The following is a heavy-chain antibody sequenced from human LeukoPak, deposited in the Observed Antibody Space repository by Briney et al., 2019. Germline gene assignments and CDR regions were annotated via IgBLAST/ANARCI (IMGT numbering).Heavy chain of an antibody. D-gene: IGHD1-26*01. CDR2: ISSSSSYI. CDR1: GFTFSSYS. Sequence: PGGSLRLSCAASGFTFSSYSMNWVRQAPGKGLEWVSSISSSSSYIYYADSVKGRFTISRDNAKNSPYLQMNSLRAEDTVVYYCATGGGGSYHEFDYWGQGTLVTVSS. J-gene: IGHJ4*02. CDR3: ATGGGGSYHEFDY. V-gene: IGHV3-21*01.